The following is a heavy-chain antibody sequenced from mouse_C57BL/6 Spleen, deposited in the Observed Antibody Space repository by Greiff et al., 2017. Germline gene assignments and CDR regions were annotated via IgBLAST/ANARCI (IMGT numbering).Heavy chain of an antibody. V-gene: IGHV7-3*01. Sequence: DVQLQESGGGLVQPGGSLSLSCAASGFTFTDYYMSWVRQPPGKALEWLGFIRNKANGYTTEYSASVKGRFTISRDNSQSILYRQMNALRAEDRATYYCARPISGYFDVWGTGTTVTVSS. CDR3: ARPISGYFDV. CDR1: GFTFTDYY. J-gene: IGHJ1*03. CDR2: IRNKANGYTT. D-gene: IGHD3-1*01.